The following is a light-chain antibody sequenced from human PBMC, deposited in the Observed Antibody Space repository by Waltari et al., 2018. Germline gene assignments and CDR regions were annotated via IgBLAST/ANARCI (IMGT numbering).Light chain of an antibody. V-gene: IGLV7-46*01. CDR1: TVAVTSTHY. CDR2: NTN. CDR3: LLDYSETRV. J-gene: IGLJ2*01. Sequence: QTVVTQEPSLTVSPGGTVTPTCGSSTVAVTSTHYPYWFQQKPGQVPRTLIYNTNIKHSWTPARFSGSLLGGKAALTLSGAQPDDEADYYCLLDYSETRVFGGGTKLTVL.